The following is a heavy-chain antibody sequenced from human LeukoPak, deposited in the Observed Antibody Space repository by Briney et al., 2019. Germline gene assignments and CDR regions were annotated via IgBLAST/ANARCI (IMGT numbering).Heavy chain of an antibody. CDR1: GYSFTSYW. CDR3: ARHGSGSYAPFDY. Sequence: GESLKISSKGSGYSFTSYWIGWVRQIPGKGLEWMGIIYPGDSDTRYSPSLQGQVTISADKSISTAYLQWSSLKASDTAMYYCARHGSGSYAPFDYWGQGTLVTVSS. CDR2: IYPGDSDT. V-gene: IGHV5-51*01. J-gene: IGHJ4*02. D-gene: IGHD3-10*01.